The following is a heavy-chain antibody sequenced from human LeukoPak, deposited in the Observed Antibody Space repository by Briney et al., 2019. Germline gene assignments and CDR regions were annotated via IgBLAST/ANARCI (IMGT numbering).Heavy chain of an antibody. CDR2: ISYDGSNK. CDR1: GFTFSSYA. V-gene: IGHV3-30*04. CDR3: ARDYDSSGYYQSGY. D-gene: IGHD3-22*01. J-gene: IGHJ4*02. Sequence: GGSLRLSCAASGFTFSSYAMHWVRQAPGKGLEWVAVISYDGSNKYYADSVKGRFTISRDNSKNTLYLQMNSLRAEDTAVYYCARDYDSSGYYQSGYWGQGTLVTVSS.